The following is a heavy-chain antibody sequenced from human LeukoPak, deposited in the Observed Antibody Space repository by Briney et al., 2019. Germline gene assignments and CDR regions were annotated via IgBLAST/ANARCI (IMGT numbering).Heavy chain of an antibody. Sequence: PSETLSLTCTVSGGSISSYYWSWIRQPPGKGLEWIGYIYYSGSTNYNPSLKSRVTISVDTSKNQFSLKLSSVTAADTAVYYCARSPMIVVVSPSYYFDYWGQGTLVTVSS. V-gene: IGHV4-59*01. CDR3: ARSPMIVVVSPSYYFDY. CDR1: GGSISSYY. D-gene: IGHD3-22*01. J-gene: IGHJ4*02. CDR2: IYYSGST.